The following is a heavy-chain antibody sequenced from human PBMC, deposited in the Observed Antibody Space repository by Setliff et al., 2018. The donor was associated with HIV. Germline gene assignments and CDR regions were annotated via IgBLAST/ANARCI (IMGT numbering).Heavy chain of an antibody. Sequence: PGGSLRLSCAASGFTFSSYSMNWVRQAPGKGLEWVSYISSSSSTIYYADSVKGRFTISRDNSKNTLYLQMNSLRAEDTAVYYCARDGSSLDVWGQGTLVTVSS. D-gene: IGHD6-6*01. J-gene: IGHJ4*02. CDR1: GFTFSSYS. CDR3: ARDGSSLDV. V-gene: IGHV3-48*01. CDR2: ISSSSSTI.